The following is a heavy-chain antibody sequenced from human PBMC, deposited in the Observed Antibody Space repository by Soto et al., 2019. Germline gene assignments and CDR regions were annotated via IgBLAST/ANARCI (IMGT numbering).Heavy chain of an antibody. CDR2: VDSDGRDT. Sequence: EVQLVESGGGSVQPGGSLRLSCVASGITFTNYWMHWVRQVPGKGLVWVARVDSDGRDTSYADFVKGRFTISRDNAKNTLYLQMNSLRVEDTAMYYCGTVFEHWGQGIPVTVSS. CDR3: GTVFEH. J-gene: IGHJ4*02. CDR1: GITFTNYW. V-gene: IGHV3-74*01.